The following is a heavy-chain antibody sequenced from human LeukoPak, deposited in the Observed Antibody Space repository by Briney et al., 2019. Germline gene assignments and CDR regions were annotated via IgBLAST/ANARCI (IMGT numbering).Heavy chain of an antibody. V-gene: IGHV4-61*01. D-gene: IGHD3-22*01. J-gene: IGHJ4*02. CDR2: IYCSGST. CDR3: TRPYYYDSSGSPDY. Sequence: PSETLSLTCTVSGGSISSGSYYWSWIRQPPGKGLEWIGYIYCSGSTNYNPSLKSRVTISVDTSKNQFSLKLSSVTAADTAVYYCTRPYYYDSSGSPDYWGQGTLVTVSS. CDR1: GGSISSGSYY.